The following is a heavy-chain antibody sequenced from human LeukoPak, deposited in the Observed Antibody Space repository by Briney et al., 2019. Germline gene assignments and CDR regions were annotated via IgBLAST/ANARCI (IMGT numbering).Heavy chain of an antibody. D-gene: IGHD4-17*01. J-gene: IGHJ4*02. Sequence: PGGSLRLSCAASGFTFSSFWMHWVRQTPGKGLVWVSRINTDGSSTDYADSVKGRFTISRDNAKNTLYLQMNSLRAKDTAVYYCARDQFSYYGDYGPFDYWGQGTLVTVSS. CDR1: GFTFSSFW. CDR3: ARDQFSYYGDYGPFDY. CDR2: INTDGSST. V-gene: IGHV3-74*01.